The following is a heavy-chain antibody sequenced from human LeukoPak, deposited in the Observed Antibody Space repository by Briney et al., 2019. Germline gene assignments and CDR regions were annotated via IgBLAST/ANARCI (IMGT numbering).Heavy chain of an antibody. CDR3: ARRGPIGDSWGLIDY. Sequence: GGSLRLSCAASGFIVHNNYMSWVRQAPGKGLEWVSVIYSDGRTYYADSVKGRFTISRDNSKNTLYLQMNSLRSEDTAVYYCARRGPIGDSWGLIDYWGQGTLVTVSS. CDR1: GFIVHNNY. V-gene: IGHV3-53*05. J-gene: IGHJ4*02. CDR2: IYSDGRT. D-gene: IGHD7-27*01.